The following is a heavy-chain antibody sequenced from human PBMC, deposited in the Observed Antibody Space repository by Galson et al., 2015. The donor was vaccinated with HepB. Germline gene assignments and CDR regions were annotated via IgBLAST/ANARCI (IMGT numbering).Heavy chain of an antibody. V-gene: IGHV3-21*01. D-gene: IGHD4-17*01. CDR2: IHWSGFYI. CDR3: ARVADSDYGDHAHFDS. J-gene: IGHJ4*02. Sequence: SLRLSCAASGFSVRSYSMNWVRQAPGKGLEWISSIHWSGFYIYYADSVKGRFTISRDNAKNSLYLQMNSLRAEDTAVYYCARVADSDYGDHAHFDSWGLGTLVTVSS. CDR1: GFSVRSYS.